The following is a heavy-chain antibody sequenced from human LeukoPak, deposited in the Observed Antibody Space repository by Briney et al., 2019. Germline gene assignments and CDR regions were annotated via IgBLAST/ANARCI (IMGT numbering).Heavy chain of an antibody. CDR3: ARDGYSYGYLSLFDY. Sequence: GGSLRLSCAASGFTFSSYWMSWVRQAPGKGLEWVANIKQDGSEKYYVDSVKGLFTISRDNAKNSLYLQMNSLRAEDTAVYYCARDGYSYGYLSLFDYWGQGTLVTVSS. J-gene: IGHJ4*02. V-gene: IGHV3-7*01. CDR2: IKQDGSEK. D-gene: IGHD5-18*01. CDR1: GFTFSSYW.